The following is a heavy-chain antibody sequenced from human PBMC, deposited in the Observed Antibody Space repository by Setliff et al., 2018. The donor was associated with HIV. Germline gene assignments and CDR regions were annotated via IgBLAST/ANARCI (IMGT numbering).Heavy chain of an antibody. V-gene: IGHV1-69*13. CDR2: VIPGFGAP. CDR1: GGTFSKYA. CDR3: AKGMDACSGGNCFGWKTFDI. J-gene: IGHJ3*02. D-gene: IGHD2-15*01. Sequence: SVKVSCKASGGTFSKYAINWVRQAPGQGLEWMGGVIPGFGAPNHAQKFQGRVTITADESTKTAYMELSGLRSEDTAIYYCAKGMDACSGGNCFGWKTFDIWGQGTLVTVSS.